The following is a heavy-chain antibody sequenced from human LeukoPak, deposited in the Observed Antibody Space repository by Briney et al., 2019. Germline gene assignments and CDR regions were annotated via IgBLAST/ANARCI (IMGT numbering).Heavy chain of an antibody. Sequence: GGSLRLSCAASGFTVSSNYMIWVRQAPGKGLEWVSVIYSGGSTYYADSVKGRFTISRDNSKNTLYLQMNSLRAEDTAVYYCARASSSLGVDFDYWGQGTLVTVSS. CDR1: GFTVSSNY. J-gene: IGHJ4*02. CDR2: IYSGGST. D-gene: IGHD3-3*01. V-gene: IGHV3-53*01. CDR3: ARASSSLGVDFDY.